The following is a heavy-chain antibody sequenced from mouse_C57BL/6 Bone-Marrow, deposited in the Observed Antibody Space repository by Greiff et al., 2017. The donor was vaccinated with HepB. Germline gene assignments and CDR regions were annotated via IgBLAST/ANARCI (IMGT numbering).Heavy chain of an antibody. CDR3: ARRGIYYYGSRTGYYAMDY. D-gene: IGHD1-1*01. V-gene: IGHV1-75*01. J-gene: IGHJ4*01. CDR2: IFPGSGST. Sequence: VQLVESGPELVKPGASVKISCKASGYTFTDYYINWVKQRPGQGLEWIGWIFPGSGSTYYNEKFKGKATLTVDKSSSTAYMLLSSLTSEDSAVYFCARRGIYYYGSRTGYYAMDYWGQGTSVTVSS. CDR1: GYTFTDYY.